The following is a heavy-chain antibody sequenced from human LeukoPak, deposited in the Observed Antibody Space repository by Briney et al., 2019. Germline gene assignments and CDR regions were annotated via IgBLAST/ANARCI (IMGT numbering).Heavy chain of an antibody. V-gene: IGHV5-51*01. Sequence: GQSLKISCTGSGYTFRYYWIGWVPQMPGKGLEWMGIIYPGDSDTRYSPSFQGQVTISADKSISTAYLQWSSLKASDTAMYYCARQYYDSSGYIGYFDYWGQGTLVTVSS. D-gene: IGHD3-22*01. J-gene: IGHJ4*02. CDR1: GYTFRYYW. CDR3: ARQYYDSSGYIGYFDY. CDR2: IYPGDSDT.